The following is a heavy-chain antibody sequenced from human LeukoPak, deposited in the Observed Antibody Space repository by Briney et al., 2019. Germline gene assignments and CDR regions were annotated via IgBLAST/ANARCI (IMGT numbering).Heavy chain of an antibody. D-gene: IGHD3-10*01. CDR1: GFTFDDYA. J-gene: IGHJ5*02. V-gene: IGHV3-9*01. Sequence: PGGSLRLSCAASGFTFDDYAMHWVRQAPGKGLEWVSGISWNSGSIGYADSVKGRFTISRDNAKNSLYLQMNSLRAEDTALYYCAKVRGPWGQGTLVTVSS. CDR2: ISWNSGSI. CDR3: AKVRGP.